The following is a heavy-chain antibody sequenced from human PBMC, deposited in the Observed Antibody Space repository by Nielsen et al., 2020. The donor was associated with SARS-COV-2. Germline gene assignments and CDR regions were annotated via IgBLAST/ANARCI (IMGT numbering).Heavy chain of an antibody. CDR1: GFRFTSYS. CDR3: ARDQDGGAATSNWYFDL. CDR2: ITMSGAYM. V-gene: IGHV3-21*01. D-gene: IGHD6-25*01. J-gene: IGHJ2*01. Sequence: GGSLRLSCAASGFRFTSYSMHWVRQAPGKGLEWVASITMSGAYMYYADSVRGRFTVSRDNAENSLYLQLNSLRDEDTAVYYCARDQDGGAATSNWYFDLWGRGTLVIVSS.